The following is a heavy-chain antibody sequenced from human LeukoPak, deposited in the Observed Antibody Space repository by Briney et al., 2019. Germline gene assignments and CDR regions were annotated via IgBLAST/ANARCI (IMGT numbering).Heavy chain of an antibody. V-gene: IGHV3-48*01. CDR2: IDSSSSTI. D-gene: IGHD6-13*01. CDR1: GFDFSTYS. Sequence: GGSLRLSCAASGFDFSTYSMHWVRRAPGRGLEWLSYIDSSSSTIYYADSVKGRFTISRDNAKNSLYLQMNSLRAEDTAVFYCARGGARSSSYYYYGMDVWGLGTTVTVSS. CDR3: ARGGARSSSYYYYGMDV. J-gene: IGHJ6*02.